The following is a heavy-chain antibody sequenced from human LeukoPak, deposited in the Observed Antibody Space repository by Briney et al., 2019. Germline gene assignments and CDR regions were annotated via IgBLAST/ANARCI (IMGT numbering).Heavy chain of an antibody. CDR3: ARWRTLRPYIAAAGTSYYYGMDV. J-gene: IGHJ6*02. Sequence: ASVKVSCKASGYTFTSYGMSWVRQAPGQGLVWMGWISAYNGNTNYAQKLQGRVTMTTDTSTSTAYMELRSLRSDDTAVYYCARWRTLRPYIAAAGTSYYYGMDVWGQGTTVTVSS. CDR1: GYTFTSYG. CDR2: ISAYNGNT. D-gene: IGHD6-13*01. V-gene: IGHV1-18*01.